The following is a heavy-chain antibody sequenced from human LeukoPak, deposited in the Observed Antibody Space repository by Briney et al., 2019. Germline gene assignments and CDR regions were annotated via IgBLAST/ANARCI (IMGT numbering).Heavy chain of an antibody. CDR3: ARDGIGELLHDFDY. Sequence: GGSLRLSCSASGFTFSDHYMSWIRQAPGKGLEWLSYISSSGSIIYYADSVKGRFTISRDNAKNSLYLQMSSLSAEDTAVYYCARDGIGELLHDFDYWGQGTLVTVSS. D-gene: IGHD3-10*01. J-gene: IGHJ4*02. V-gene: IGHV3-11*01. CDR2: ISSSGSII. CDR1: GFTFSDHY.